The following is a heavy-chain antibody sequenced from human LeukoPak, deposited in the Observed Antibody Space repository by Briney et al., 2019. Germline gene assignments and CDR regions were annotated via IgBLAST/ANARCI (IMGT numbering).Heavy chain of an antibody. V-gene: IGHV4-39*01. Sequence: LRLSCAASGYTFSSHGMYWVRQPPGKGLEWIGNIYYSGSTYYNPSLKSRVTISLDTSKNQFSVKLSSVTAADTAVYYCARRDIAARLNWFDPWGRGTLVTVSS. CDR3: ARRDIAARLNWFDP. D-gene: IGHD6-6*01. CDR1: GYTFSSHGMY. J-gene: IGHJ5*02. CDR2: IYYSGST.